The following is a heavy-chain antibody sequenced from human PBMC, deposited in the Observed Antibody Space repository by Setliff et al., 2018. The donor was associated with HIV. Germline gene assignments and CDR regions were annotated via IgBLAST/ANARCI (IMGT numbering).Heavy chain of an antibody. CDR2: IYHSGST. CDR1: GYSISSGFY. J-gene: IGHJ6*03. D-gene: IGHD6-13*01. CDR3: ARHRDPPGSSSWIYYYYYMDL. Sequence: SETLSLTCAVSGYSISSGFYWGWIRQPPGKGLEWIGTIYHSGSTYNNPSLKSRVTISVDTSKNQFSLNLSSVTAADTGVYYCARHRDPPGSSSWIYYYYYMDLWGEGTTVTAP. V-gene: IGHV4-38-2*01.